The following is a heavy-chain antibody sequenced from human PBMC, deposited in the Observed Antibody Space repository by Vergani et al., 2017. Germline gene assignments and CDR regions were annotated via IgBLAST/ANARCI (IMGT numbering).Heavy chain of an antibody. CDR2: INHSGST. Sequence: QVQLQQWGAGLLKPSETLSLTCAVYGGSFSGYYWSWIRQPPGKGLEWIGEINHSGSTNYNPSLKSRVTISVDTSKNQFSLKLSSVTAADTAVYYCAGVLLDGPDPDYWGQGTLVTVSS. J-gene: IGHJ4*02. CDR3: AGVLLDGPDPDY. D-gene: IGHD3/OR15-3a*01. V-gene: IGHV4-34*01. CDR1: GGSFSGYY.